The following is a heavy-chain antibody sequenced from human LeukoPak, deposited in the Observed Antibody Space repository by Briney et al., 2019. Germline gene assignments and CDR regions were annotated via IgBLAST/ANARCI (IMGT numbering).Heavy chain of an antibody. J-gene: IGHJ4*02. Sequence: PGGSLRLSCVVSGLTSTTYWMNWVRQAPGKGLEWVANINQDGSDKHYVGSVKGRFSVSGDYAKKSLYLQKNNLRDDDTAVYYCAVGSGWLSDSWSQGALVTVSS. CDR3: AVGSGWLSDS. V-gene: IGHV3-7*03. CDR2: INQDGSDK. CDR1: GLTSTTYW. D-gene: IGHD6-19*01.